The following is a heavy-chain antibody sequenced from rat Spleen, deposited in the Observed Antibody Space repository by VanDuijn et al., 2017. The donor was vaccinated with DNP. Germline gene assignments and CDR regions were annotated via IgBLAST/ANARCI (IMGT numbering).Heavy chain of an antibody. CDR2: ISNTGDST. D-gene: IGHD1-11*01. Sequence: EVQLVESGGGLVQPGRSMKLSCAASGFTFSSFPMAWVRQAPTKGLDWVATISNTGDSTYYRDSVRGRFTISRDNAENTVYLQMNSLRSEDTATYYCARGGRSYFDYWGQGTLVTVSS. J-gene: IGHJ3*01. CDR3: ARGGRSYFDY. CDR1: GFTFSSFP. V-gene: IGHV5-46*01.